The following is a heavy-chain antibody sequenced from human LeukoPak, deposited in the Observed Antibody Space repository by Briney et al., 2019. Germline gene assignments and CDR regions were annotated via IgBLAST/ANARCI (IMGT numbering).Heavy chain of an antibody. V-gene: IGHV4-61*02. Sequence: SQTLSLTCTVSGGSITSGSYCWGWIRQPAGRGLEWIGRIFTSGSTNYNPSLKSRVTISVATSKNQSSLKLISVTAADTAVYYCARGGRGVQYYYDSTGHFDPWGRGTLVTVSS. CDR3: ARGGRGVQYYYDSTGHFDP. CDR1: GGSITSGSYC. CDR2: IFTSGST. J-gene: IGHJ2*01. D-gene: IGHD3-22*01.